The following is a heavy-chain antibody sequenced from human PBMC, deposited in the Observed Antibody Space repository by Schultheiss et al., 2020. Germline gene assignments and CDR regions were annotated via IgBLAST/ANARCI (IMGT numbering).Heavy chain of an antibody. CDR1: GGSISSYY. V-gene: IGHV4-59*12. J-gene: IGHJ3*01. CDR3: ARDFYGGARFDL. D-gene: IGHD2/OR15-2a*01. Sequence: SETLSLTCTVSGGSISSYYWSWIRQPPGKGLEWIGFIHNSGSTNYNPSLKSRVTISVDTSKNRFSLKLSSVTAADTAIYYCARDFYGGARFDLWGQGTMVTVSS. CDR2: IHNSGST.